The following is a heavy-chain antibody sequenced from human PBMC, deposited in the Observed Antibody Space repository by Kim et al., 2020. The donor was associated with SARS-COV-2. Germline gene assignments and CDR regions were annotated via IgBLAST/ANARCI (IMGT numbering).Heavy chain of an antibody. D-gene: IGHD3-10*01. CDR2: IYYSGST. CDR3: ARHDFWGEFGELGDNWFDP. Sequence: SETLSLTCTVSGGSISSSSYYWGWIRQPPGKGLEWIGSIYYSGSTYYNPSLKSRVTISVDTSKNQFSLKLSSVTAADTAVYYCARHDFWGEFGELGDNWFDPWGQGTLVTVSS. J-gene: IGHJ5*02. CDR1: GGSISSSSYY. V-gene: IGHV4-39*01.